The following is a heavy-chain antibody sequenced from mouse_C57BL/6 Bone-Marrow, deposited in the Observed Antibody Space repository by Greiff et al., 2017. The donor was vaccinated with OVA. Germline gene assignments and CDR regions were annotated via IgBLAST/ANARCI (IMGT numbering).Heavy chain of an antibody. CDR3: ARLREDDYDGCY. V-gene: IGHV1-61*01. Sequence: QVQLQQPGAELVRPGSSVKLSCKASGYTFTSYWMDWVKQRPGQGLEWIGNIYPSDSETHYNQKFKDKATLTVDKSSSTAYMQLSSLTSEDSAVYDYARLREDDYDGCYWGQGTALPVSA. D-gene: IGHD2-4*01. CDR1: GYTFTSYW. CDR2: IYPSDSET. J-gene: IGHJ2*01.